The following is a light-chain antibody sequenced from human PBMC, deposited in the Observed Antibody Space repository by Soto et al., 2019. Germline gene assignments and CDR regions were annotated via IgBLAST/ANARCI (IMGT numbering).Light chain of an antibody. CDR2: GAS. J-gene: IGKJ1*01. CDR3: QQSASWPWT. CDR1: QGIRNF. V-gene: IGKV3-15*01. Sequence: EIVMTQSPATLSVSPGERATLSCRASQGIRNFLAWYQQKPGQAPRLLISGASTGATGIPARFSGSGSGTDFTLTISSLQSEDFAVYYCQQSASWPWTFGQGTKVEIK.